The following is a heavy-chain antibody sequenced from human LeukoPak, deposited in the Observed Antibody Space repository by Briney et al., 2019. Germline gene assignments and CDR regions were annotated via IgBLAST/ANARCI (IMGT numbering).Heavy chain of an antibody. D-gene: IGHD6-25*01. J-gene: IGHJ5*02. CDR1: GGSTSSYY. CDR3: ARVRRSGYVGKNYNWFDP. V-gene: IGHV4-59*01. Sequence: SETLSLTCTVSGGSTSSYYWSWIRQPPGKGLEWIGYIYNSGSTDYNPSLKSRVTISVDTSKNQFSLKLSSVTAADTAVYYCARVRRSGYVGKNYNWFDPWGQGTLVTVSS. CDR2: IYNSGST.